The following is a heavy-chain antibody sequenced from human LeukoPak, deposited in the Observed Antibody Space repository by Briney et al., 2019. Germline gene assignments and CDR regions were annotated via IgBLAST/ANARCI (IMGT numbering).Heavy chain of an antibody. D-gene: IGHD3-22*01. J-gene: IGHJ4*02. V-gene: IGHV4-39*01. CDR3: ARAPHPYSSDFDY. Sequence: SETLSLTCTVSGDSFSRNTYSWGWIRQPPGKGLEWIGSIYYTGRTFYNPSLKSRVTISVDTSKNQFSLKLSSVTAADTAVYYCARAPHPYSSDFDYWGQGTLVTVSS. CDR2: IYYTGRT. CDR1: GDSFSRNTYS.